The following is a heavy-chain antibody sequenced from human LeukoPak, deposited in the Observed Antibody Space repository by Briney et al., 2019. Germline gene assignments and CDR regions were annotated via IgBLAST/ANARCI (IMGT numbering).Heavy chain of an antibody. CDR2: IYYSGGT. CDR3: ARLRLRYYDKGLITSYEVADI. D-gene: IGHD3-16*01. Sequence: SETLSLTCTVSGGSISSGSYYWGWIRQPPGKGLEWIGSIYYSGGTYNNPSLKSRVTMSVDTSINQLSLKLSSVTAADTAVYYCARLRLRYYDKGLITSYEVADIWGQGTVVTVSS. V-gene: IGHV4-39*07. J-gene: IGHJ3*02. CDR1: GGSISSGSYY.